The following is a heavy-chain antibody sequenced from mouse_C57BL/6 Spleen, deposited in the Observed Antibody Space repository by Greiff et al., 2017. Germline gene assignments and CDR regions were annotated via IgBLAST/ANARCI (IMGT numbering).Heavy chain of an antibody. V-gene: IGHV1-69*01. J-gene: IGHJ4*01. CDR3: ARRDYYYSSSAYYYAMDY. D-gene: IGHD1-1*01. CDR2: IDPSDSYT. CDR1: GYTFTSYW. Sequence: QVQLQQPGAELVMPGASVKLSCKASGYTFTSYWMHWVKQRPGQGLEWIGEIDPSDSYTNYNQKFKGKSTLTVNKSSSTAYMQLSRLTSEDSAVYYCARRDYYYSSSAYYYAMDYWGQGTSVTVSS.